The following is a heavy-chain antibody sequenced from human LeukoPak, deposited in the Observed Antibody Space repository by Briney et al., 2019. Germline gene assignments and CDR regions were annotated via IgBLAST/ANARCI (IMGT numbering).Heavy chain of an antibody. J-gene: IGHJ3*02. V-gene: IGHV3-53*01. CDR3: ARDYSGSGSYSAYDI. CDR2: IYSFGLT. D-gene: IGHD3-10*01. Sequence: GVSLRLSCAASGFTVSSNYMTWVRQAPGKGLEWVSVIYSFGLTYYADSVKGRFTISRDNSRNTLYLQMNSLRAEDTAVYYCARDYSGSGSYSAYDIWGQGTVVTVS. CDR1: GFTVSSNY.